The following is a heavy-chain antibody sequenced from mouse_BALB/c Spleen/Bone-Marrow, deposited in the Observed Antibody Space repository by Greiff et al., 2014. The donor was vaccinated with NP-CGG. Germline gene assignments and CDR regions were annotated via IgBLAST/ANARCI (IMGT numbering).Heavy chain of an antibody. CDR3: ARGYYYGSSHYWYCDV. D-gene: IGHD1-1*01. CDR1: GFTFSSFG. J-gene: IGHJ1*01. V-gene: IGHV5-17*02. CDR2: ISSGSSST. Sequence: EVQLVESGGGLVQPGGSRKLSCVASGFTFSSFGMHWVRQAPETGLEWVAYISSGSSSTYYADTLKGRFTISRDNPKNTLFLQMTSLRSEDTAMYYCARGYYYGSSHYWYCDVWGAGTTVTVSS.